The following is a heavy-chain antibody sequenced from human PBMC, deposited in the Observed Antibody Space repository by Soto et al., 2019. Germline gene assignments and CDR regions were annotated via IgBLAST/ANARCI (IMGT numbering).Heavy chain of an antibody. CDR2: ISPFDGSR. Sequence: ASVKVSCKASGYIFTSYYIHWVRQAPGQGLEWMGWISPFDGSRMFAQRFQGRVTMTTDTSTSTAYMEMRSRRSDDTAVSDCATRSRAFDCWGKGTLVTAPS. CDR3: ATRSRAFDC. V-gene: IGHV1-18*04. J-gene: IGHJ4*02. CDR1: GYIFTSYY.